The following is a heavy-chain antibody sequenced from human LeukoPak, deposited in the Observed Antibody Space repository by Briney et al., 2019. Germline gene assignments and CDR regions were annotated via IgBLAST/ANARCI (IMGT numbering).Heavy chain of an antibody. D-gene: IGHD5-12*01. CDR3: AREGPRRYSGYEGFDY. Sequence: GGSLRLSCAASGFTFSSYAMHWVRQAPGKGPEYVSAISSNGGSTYYANSVKGRFTISRDNSKNTLYLQMGSLRAEDMAVYYCAREGPRRYSGYEGFDYWGQGTLVTVSS. CDR1: GFTFSSYA. J-gene: IGHJ4*02. CDR2: ISSNGGST. V-gene: IGHV3-64*01.